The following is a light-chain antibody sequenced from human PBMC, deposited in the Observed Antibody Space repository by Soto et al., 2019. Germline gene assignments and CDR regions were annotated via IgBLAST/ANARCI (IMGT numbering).Light chain of an antibody. V-gene: IGLV2-14*03. CDR1: SSDVGAYNY. CDR2: DVS. Sequence: QSVLTQPASVSVSPGQSITISCTGSSSDVGAYNYVSWYQHHPGKAPKLMIYDVSNRPSGVSNRFSGSKSGNTASLTISGLQAEDEADYYCSSYTTSNTVVFGGGTKLTVL. J-gene: IGLJ2*01. CDR3: SSYTTSNTVV.